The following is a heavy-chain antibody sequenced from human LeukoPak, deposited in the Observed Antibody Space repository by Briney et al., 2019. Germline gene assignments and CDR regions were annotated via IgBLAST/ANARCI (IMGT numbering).Heavy chain of an antibody. CDR1: GFTFSSYS. J-gene: IGHJ6*02. D-gene: IGHD6-19*01. V-gene: IGHV3-48*01. CDR2: ISSSSSTI. Sequence: GGSLRLSCAASGFTFSSYSMNWVRQAPGKGLEWVSYISSSSSTIYYADSVKGRFTISRDNAKNSLYLQMNSLRAEDTAGYYCARENVAGTDYYYGMDVWGQGTTVTVSS. CDR3: ARENVAGTDYYYGMDV.